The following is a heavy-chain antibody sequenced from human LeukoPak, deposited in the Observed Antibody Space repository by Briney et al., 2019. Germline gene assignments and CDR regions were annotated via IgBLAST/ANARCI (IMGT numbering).Heavy chain of an antibody. CDR2: ISGSGGST. CDR3: AKDRNIVVVTALDY. CDR1: GFTFSSYA. Sequence: GGSLRLPCAASGFTFSSYAMSWVRQAPGKGLEWVSAISGSGGSTYYADSVKGRFTISRDNSKNTLYLQMNSLRAEDTAVYYCAKDRNIVVVTALDYWGQGTLVTVSS. V-gene: IGHV3-23*01. J-gene: IGHJ4*02. D-gene: IGHD2-21*02.